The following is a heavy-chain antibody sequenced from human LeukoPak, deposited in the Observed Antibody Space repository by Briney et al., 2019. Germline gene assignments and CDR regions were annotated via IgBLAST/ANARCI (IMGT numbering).Heavy chain of an antibody. CDR3: ARDRYDYDSSGYRY. CDR2: MNPNSGNT. D-gene: IGHD3-22*01. Sequence: ASVKVSCKASGYTFTSYYMHWVRQAPGQGLEWMGWMNPNSGNTGYAQKFQGRVTMTRNTSISTAYMELSSLTSEDTAVYYCARDRYDYDSSGYRYWGQGTLVTVSS. V-gene: IGHV1-8*02. J-gene: IGHJ4*02. CDR1: GYTFTSYY.